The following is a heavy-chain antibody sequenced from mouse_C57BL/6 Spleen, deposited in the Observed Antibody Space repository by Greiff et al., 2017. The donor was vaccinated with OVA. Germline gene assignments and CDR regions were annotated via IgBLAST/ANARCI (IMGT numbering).Heavy chain of an antibody. D-gene: IGHD1-1*01. CDR2: IDPETGGT. Sequence: QVQLQQSGAVLVRPGASVTLSCKASGYTFTDYEMHWVKQTPVHGLEWIGAIDPETGGTAYNQKFKGKAILTADKSSSTAYMELRSLTSEDSAVYYCTRSLYYYGSSYDDYWGQGTTLTVSS. J-gene: IGHJ2*01. CDR3: TRSLYYYGSSYDDY. V-gene: IGHV1-15*01. CDR1: GYTFTDYE.